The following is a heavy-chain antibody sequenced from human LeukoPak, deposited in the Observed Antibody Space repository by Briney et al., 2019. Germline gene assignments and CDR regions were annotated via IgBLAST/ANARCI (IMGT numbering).Heavy chain of an antibody. J-gene: IGHJ4*02. CDR2: IKSKTDGGTT. Sequence: GGSLRLSCAASGFTFSNAWMSWVRQAPGKGLEWVGRIKSKTDGGTTDYSAPVKGSFTISRDDSKNTLYLQMHSLKTEDTAVYYCTPFYDILTGYLGRDYWGQGTLVTVCS. CDR3: TPFYDILTGYLGRDY. CDR1: GFTFSNAW. V-gene: IGHV3-15*01. D-gene: IGHD3-9*01.